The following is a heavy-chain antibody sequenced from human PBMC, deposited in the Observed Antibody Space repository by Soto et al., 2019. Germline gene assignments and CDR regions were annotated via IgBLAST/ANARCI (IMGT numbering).Heavy chain of an antibody. CDR3: AKGGIAAGDC. V-gene: IGHV3-33*06. J-gene: IGHJ4*02. CDR1: GFTFSSYG. D-gene: IGHD6-13*01. CDR2: IWYDGSNK. Sequence: QVQLVESGGGVVQPGRSLRLSCAASGFTFSSYGMHWVRQAPGKGLEWVAVIWYDGSNKYYADSVTGRFTISRDNSKNTLYLQMTRLRAEETAVYYGAKGGIAAGDCWRQGTLVALSS.